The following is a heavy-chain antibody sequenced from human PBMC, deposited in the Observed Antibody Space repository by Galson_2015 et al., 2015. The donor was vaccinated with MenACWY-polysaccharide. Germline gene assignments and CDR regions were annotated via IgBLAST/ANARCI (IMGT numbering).Heavy chain of an antibody. V-gene: IGHV3-9*01. CDR1: GFTFDDYA. CDR2: ISWSSGNA. CDR3: AKDSRRYSSLYCFDY. D-gene: IGHD6-19*01. J-gene: IGHJ4*02. Sequence: SLRLSCAASGFTFDDYAMHWVRQAPGRGLEWVSGISWSSGNAGYADSAKGRFTISRDNAKNSLYLQMNSLRVEDTALYYCAKDSRRYSSLYCFDYWGQGTLVTVSS.